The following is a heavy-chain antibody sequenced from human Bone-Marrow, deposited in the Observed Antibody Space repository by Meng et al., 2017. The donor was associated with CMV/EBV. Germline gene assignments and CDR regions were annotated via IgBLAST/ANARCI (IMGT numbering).Heavy chain of an antibody. V-gene: IGHV1-2*02. CDR2: INPNSGGT. CDR1: GYTFTGYY. J-gene: IGHJ3*02. CDR3: ASTTIVGATTGAFDI. D-gene: IGHD1-26*01. Sequence: ASVKVSCKASGYTFTGYYMHWVRQAPGQGLEWMGWINPNSGGTNYAQKFQGRVTMTRDTSISTAYMELSRLRSDDTAVYYCASTTIVGATTGAFDIWGQGTMVTVSS.